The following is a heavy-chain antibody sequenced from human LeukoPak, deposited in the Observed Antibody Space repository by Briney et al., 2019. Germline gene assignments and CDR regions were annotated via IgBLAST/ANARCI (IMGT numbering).Heavy chain of an antibody. D-gene: IGHD6-13*01. J-gene: IGHJ4*02. CDR3: SKGPLSRVFDH. Sequence: SETLSLTCAVYGGSFSGYYWSWIPQPPGKGLEWIGEIKHSERNHYTPSLKNRVTISVDTPKNPFSLKLSPGTAADAAVYYWSKGPLSRVFDHWGQGTLVTVSS. CDR1: GGSFSGYY. CDR2: IKHSERN. V-gene: IGHV4-34*01.